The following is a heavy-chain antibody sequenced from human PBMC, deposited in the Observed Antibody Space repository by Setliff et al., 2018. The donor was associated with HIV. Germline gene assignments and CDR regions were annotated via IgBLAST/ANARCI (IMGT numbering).Heavy chain of an antibody. V-gene: IGHV4-59*08. D-gene: IGHD2-15*01. Sequence: PSETLSLTCTVSGVSIGNVYWGWVRQSPGRGLEWIGFIFFTGTTNYNPSLKSRVTISVDTSKNQFSLNLTSVTAADTAVYYCARRGTIWHGVDYHYMDVWGKGTTVTVSS. CDR3: ARRGTIWHGVDYHYMDV. J-gene: IGHJ6*03. CDR2: IFFTGTT. CDR1: GVSIGNVY.